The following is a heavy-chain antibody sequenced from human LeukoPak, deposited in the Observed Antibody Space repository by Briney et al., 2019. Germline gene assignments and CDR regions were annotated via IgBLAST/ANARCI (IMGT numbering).Heavy chain of an antibody. CDR2: IYYSGST. V-gene: IGHV4-30-4*01. D-gene: IGHD6-13*01. CDR1: GGSISSGDYY. CDR3: ARPPAGPGNWFDP. J-gene: IGHJ5*02. Sequence: PSETLSLTCTVSGGSISSGDYYWSWIRQPPGKGLEWIGYIYYSGSTYYNPSLKSRVTISVDTSKNQFSLKLSSVTAADTAVYYCARPPAGPGNWFDPWGQGTLVTVSS.